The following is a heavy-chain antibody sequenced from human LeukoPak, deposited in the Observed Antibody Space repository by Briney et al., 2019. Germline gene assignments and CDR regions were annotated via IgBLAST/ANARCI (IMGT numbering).Heavy chain of an antibody. CDR2: ISYDGSNK. Sequence: GGSLRLSCAASGFTFSSYGMHWVRQAPGKGLEWVAVISYDGSNKYYADSVKGRFTISRDNSKNTLYLQMNSLRAEDTAVYYYAKDLGRVSGGDCCRYFDYWGQGTLVTVSS. V-gene: IGHV3-30*18. D-gene: IGHD2-21*02. CDR1: GFTFSSYG. J-gene: IGHJ4*02. CDR3: AKDLGRVSGGDCCRYFDY.